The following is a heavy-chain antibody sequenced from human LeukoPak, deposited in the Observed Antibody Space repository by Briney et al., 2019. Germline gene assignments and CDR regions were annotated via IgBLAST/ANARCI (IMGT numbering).Heavy chain of an antibody. V-gene: IGHV3-7*01. CDR1: RFTFSNYW. CDR2: IKQDGSEK. CDR3: ARLAPSGYYPYYFDY. Sequence: HTGGSLRLSCAASRFTFSNYWMSWVRQAPGKGLEWVANIKQDGSEKFQVDSGKGRFTISRDNAKNSLYLQMNSLRAEDTAVYYCARLAPSGYYPYYFDYWGQGTLVTVSS. J-gene: IGHJ4*02. D-gene: IGHD3-3*01.